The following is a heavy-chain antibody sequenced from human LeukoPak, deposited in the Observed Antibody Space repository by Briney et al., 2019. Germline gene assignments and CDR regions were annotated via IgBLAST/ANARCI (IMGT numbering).Heavy chain of an antibody. CDR2: IYTTGDT. D-gene: IGHD3-3*01. CDR1: GASISRHY. J-gene: IGHJ5*02. V-gene: IGHV4-4*07. CDR3: ARDGTVTIFGVVSPSDRDWFDP. Sequence: SETLSLTCSVSGASISRHYWSWIRQPAGKGLEWIGRIYTTGDTHYNPSLKSRVTMSVDTSKNQFYLKLRSVTAADTAVYYCARDGTVTIFGVVSPSDRDWFDPWGQGTLVTVSS.